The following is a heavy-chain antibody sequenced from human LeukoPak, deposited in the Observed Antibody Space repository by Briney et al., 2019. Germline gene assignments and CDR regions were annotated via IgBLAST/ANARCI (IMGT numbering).Heavy chain of an antibody. CDR2: IYYSGST. V-gene: IGHV4-39*02. D-gene: IGHD2-15*01. J-gene: IGHJ5*02. Sequence: SETLSLTCTVSGGSISSSSYYWGWLRQPPGKGLEWIGSIYYSGSTYYNPSLKSRVTISVDTSKNQFSLKLSSVTAADTAVYYCAGDYSAGWFDHWGQGTLVTVSS. CDR1: GGSISSSSYY. CDR3: AGDYSAGWFDH.